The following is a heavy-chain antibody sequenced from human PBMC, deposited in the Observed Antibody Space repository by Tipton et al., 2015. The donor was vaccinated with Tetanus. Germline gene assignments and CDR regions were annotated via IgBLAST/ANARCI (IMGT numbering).Heavy chain of an antibody. J-gene: IGHJ4*02. CDR1: GGSISSGGFY. CDR2: ILYTGST. CDR3: ARGSRYYFDS. V-gene: IGHV4-31*11. Sequence: PSLTCAVSGGSISSGGFYWTWIRQHPGKGLEWIGYILYTGSTFTTPSLKIRVTISVDTSKNQFSLKLTSVTAADTAVFYCARGSRYYFDSWGQGTLVTVSS.